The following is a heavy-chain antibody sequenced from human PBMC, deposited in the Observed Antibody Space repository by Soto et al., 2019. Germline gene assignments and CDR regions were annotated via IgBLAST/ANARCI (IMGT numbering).Heavy chain of an antibody. Sequence: PGGSLRLSCAASGFTFSSYAMSWVRQAPGKGLEWVSAISGSGGSTYYADSVKGRFTISRDNSKNTLYLQMNSLRAEDTAVYHCAKGYSGYDLDRARPRAYYFDYWGQGTLVTVSS. CDR1: GFTFSSYA. CDR3: AKGYSGYDLDRARPRAYYFDY. V-gene: IGHV3-23*01. CDR2: ISGSGGST. J-gene: IGHJ4*02. D-gene: IGHD5-12*01.